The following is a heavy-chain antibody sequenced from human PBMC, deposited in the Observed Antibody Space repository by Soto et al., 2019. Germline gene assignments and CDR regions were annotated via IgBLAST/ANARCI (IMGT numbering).Heavy chain of an antibody. V-gene: IGHV4-61*01. J-gene: IGHJ5*02. CDR1: GGSVSSGSYY. Sequence: SETLSLTCTVSGGSVSSGSYYWSWIRQPPGKGLEWIGYIYYSGSTNYNPSLKTRVTISVDTSKNQFSLKLSSVTAAQTAVYYRPRHHRLWVRARKYHWFDPWGQGTLVTVS. D-gene: IGHD5-18*01. CDR3: PRHHRLWVRARKYHWFDP. CDR2: IYYSGST.